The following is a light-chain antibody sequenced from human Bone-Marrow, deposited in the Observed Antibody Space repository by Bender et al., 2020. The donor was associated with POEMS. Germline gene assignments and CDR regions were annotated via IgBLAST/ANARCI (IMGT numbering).Light chain of an antibody. CDR3: SSYTTTRGVV. CDR1: SSDIGGSNY. J-gene: IGLJ2*01. CDR2: DVS. Sequence: QSALTQPPSASGSPGQSVTISCTGTSSDIGGSNYVSWYQQHPGKAPKVMIYDVSRRPSGISNRFSGSKSGNTASLTISGLQAEDEADYYCSSYTTTRGVVFGGGTKLTVL. V-gene: IGLV2-14*01.